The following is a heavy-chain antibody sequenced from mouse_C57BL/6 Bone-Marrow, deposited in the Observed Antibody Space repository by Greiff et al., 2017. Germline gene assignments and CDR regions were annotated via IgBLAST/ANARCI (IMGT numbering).Heavy chain of an antibody. V-gene: IGHV1-15*01. CDR3: TREGIYSNHYYAMDY. CDR1: GYTFTDYE. D-gene: IGHD2-5*01. J-gene: IGHJ4*01. Sequence: VKLQESGAELVRPGASVTLSCKASGYTFTDYEMHWVKQTPVHGLEWIGAIDPETGGTAYNQKFKGKAILTADKSSSTAYMELRSLTSEDSAVYYCTREGIYSNHYYAMDYWGQGTSVTVSS. CDR2: IDPETGGT.